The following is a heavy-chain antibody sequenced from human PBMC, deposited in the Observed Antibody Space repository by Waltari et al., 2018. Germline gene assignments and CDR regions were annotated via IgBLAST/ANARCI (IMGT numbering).Heavy chain of an antibody. V-gene: IGHV3-23*01. CDR2: ISGSGGST. D-gene: IGHD1-26*01. CDR1: GFTFSSYA. J-gene: IGHJ4*02. CDR3: AKLGATIRYFDY. Sequence: EVQLLESGGGLVQPGGSLRLSCAASGFTFSSYAMSCVRTTPGKGLEWVSAISGSGGSTYYADSVKGRFTISRDNSKNTLYLQMNSLRAEDTAVYYCAKLGATIRYFDYWGQGTLVTVS.